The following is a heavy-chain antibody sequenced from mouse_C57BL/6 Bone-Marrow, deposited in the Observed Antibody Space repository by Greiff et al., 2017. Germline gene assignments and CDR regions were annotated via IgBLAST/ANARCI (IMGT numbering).Heavy chain of an antibody. V-gene: IGHV7-3*01. CDR1: GFTFTDYY. CDR3: ARYSPRLFDY. D-gene: IGHD2-10*02. CDR2: IRNKANGYTT. Sequence: EVKLVESGGGLVQPGGSLSLSCAASGFTFTDYYMSWVRQPPGKALEWLGFIRNKANGYTTEYSASVKGRFTISRDNSQSILYLQMNALRAEDSATYYCARYSPRLFDYWGQGTTLTVSS. J-gene: IGHJ2*01.